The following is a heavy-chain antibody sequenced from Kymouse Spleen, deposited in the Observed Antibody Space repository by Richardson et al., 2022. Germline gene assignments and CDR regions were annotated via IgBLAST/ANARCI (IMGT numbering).Heavy chain of an antibody. D-gene: IGHD1-20*01,IGHD1-7*01. CDR1: GGSFSGYY. CDR3: ARGYNWNY. Sequence: QVQLQQWGAGLLKPSETLSLTCAVYGGSFSGYYWSWIRQPPGKGLEWIGEINHSGSTNYNPSLKSRVTISVDTSKNQFSLKLSSVTAADTAVYYCARGYNWNYWGQGTLVTVSS. J-gene: IGHJ4*02. CDR2: INHSGST. V-gene: IGHV4-34*01.